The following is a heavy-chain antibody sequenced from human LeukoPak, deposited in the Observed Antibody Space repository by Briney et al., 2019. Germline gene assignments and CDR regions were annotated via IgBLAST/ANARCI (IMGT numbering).Heavy chain of an antibody. CDR2: VRYDGGNK. CDR1: GFTFSTYG. J-gene: IGHJ4*02. CDR3: AVGYQWLIH. Sequence: PGGSLRLSCAASGFTFSTYGMHWVRQAPGKGLEWVAFVRYDGGNKYYADSVKGRSTVSRDNSKNTLYLQMSSLRAEDTAVYYCAVGYQWLIHWGQGTPVTVSS. D-gene: IGHD6-19*01. V-gene: IGHV3-30*02.